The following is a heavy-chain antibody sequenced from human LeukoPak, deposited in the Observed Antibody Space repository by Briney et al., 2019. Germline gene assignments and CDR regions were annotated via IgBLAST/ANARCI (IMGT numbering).Heavy chain of an antibody. V-gene: IGHV4-34*01. CDR2: INHSGST. D-gene: IGHD5-18*01. Sequence: PSETLSLTCTVSGGSISSYYWSWIRQPPGKGLEWIGEINHSGSTNYNPSLKSRVTISVDTSKNQFSLKLSSVTAADTAVYYCARGRRGYSYGYCFDYWGQGTLVTVSS. J-gene: IGHJ4*02. CDR3: ARGRRGYSYGYCFDY. CDR1: GGSISSYY.